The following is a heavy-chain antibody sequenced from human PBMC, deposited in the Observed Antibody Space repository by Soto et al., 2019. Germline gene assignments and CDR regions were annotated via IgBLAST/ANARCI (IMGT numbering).Heavy chain of an antibody. D-gene: IGHD3-16*01. V-gene: IGHV1-58*02. CDR1: GFTFTSYA. Sequence: SVKVSCKASGFTFTSYAIKWVRQARGQGLEWIGWIVVSSGNTNYAQKFQERVTITTDISTSTAYMELSSLRSEDTAVYYCATRGSYYYYPHAVCILGQGTIVTV. J-gene: IGHJ3*02. CDR2: IVVSSGNT. CDR3: ATRGSYYYYPHAVCI.